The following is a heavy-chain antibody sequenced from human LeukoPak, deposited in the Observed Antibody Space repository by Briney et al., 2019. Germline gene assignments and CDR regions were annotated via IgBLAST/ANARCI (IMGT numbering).Heavy chain of an antibody. CDR3: AREERFLEWLSRYYYYYMDV. J-gene: IGHJ6*03. V-gene: IGHV1-2*02. D-gene: IGHD3-3*01. CDR1: GYTFTCYY. CDR2: INPNSGGT. Sequence: ASVKVSCKASGYTFTCYYIHWVRQAPGQGLEWMGWINPNSGGTNYAQKFQGRVTMTRYTSISTAYMELSRLRSDDTAVYYCAREERFLEWLSRYYYYYMDVWGKGTTVTVSS.